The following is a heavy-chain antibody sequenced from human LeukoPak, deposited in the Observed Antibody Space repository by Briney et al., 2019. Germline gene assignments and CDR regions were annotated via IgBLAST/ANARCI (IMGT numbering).Heavy chain of an antibody. CDR1: GFTVSNNY. J-gene: IGHJ3*02. CDR3: ARRRYGVAGDAFDI. CDR2: IYSGGST. Sequence: GGSLRLSCAASGFTVSNNYMNWVRQAPGKGLEWVSVIYSGGSTYYVDSVKGRFTISRDNSKNTLYLQMNSLRAEDTAVYYCARRRYGVAGDAFDIWGQGTMVTVSS. D-gene: IGHD4-17*01. V-gene: IGHV3-53*05.